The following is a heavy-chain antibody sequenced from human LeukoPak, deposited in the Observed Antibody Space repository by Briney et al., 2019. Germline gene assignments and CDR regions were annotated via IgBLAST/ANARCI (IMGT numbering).Heavy chain of an antibody. CDR3: ASSYSSSSSFDY. CDR1: GGSFSGYY. Sequence: SETLSLTCAVYGGSFSGYYWSWIRQPPGKGLEWIGYIYYSGSTNYNPSLKSRVTISVDTSKNQFSLKLSSVTAADTAEYYCASSYSSSSSFDYWGQGTLVTVSS. CDR2: IYYSGST. D-gene: IGHD6-6*01. J-gene: IGHJ4*02. V-gene: IGHV4-59*01.